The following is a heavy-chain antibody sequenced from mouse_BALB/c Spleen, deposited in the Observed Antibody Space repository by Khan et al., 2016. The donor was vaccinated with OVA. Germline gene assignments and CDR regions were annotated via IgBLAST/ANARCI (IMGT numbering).Heavy chain of an antibody. D-gene: IGHD2-10*01. CDR2: IWSDGST. V-gene: IGHV2-6-1*01. CDR1: GFSLTNYG. J-gene: IGHJ4*01. CDR3: ARQPYYHYNIMDY. Sequence: VQLQESGPGLVAPSQSLSITCTISGFSLTNYGVHWVRQPPGKGLEWLVVIWSDGSTTYNSALKSRLSISKDNSKSQVFLKMNSLQTDDTAMYSCARQPYYHYNIMDYWGQGTSVTVSS.